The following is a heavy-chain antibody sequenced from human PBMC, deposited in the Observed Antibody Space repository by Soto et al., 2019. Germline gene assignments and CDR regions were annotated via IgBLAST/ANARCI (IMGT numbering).Heavy chain of an antibody. D-gene: IGHD5-12*01. V-gene: IGHV4-30-4*01. CDR2: IFYTGTT. CDR1: GGTINSGDYF. CDR3: ARVKATLYRHYYFDY. Sequence: SETLSLTCSVSGGTINSGDYFWSWIRQPPGKGLEWIGSIFYTGTTYYSPSLKSRASMSMDTSKNPFSLRLRSLTAADTAVYFCARVKATLYRHYYFDYWGQGTPVTVSS. J-gene: IGHJ4*02.